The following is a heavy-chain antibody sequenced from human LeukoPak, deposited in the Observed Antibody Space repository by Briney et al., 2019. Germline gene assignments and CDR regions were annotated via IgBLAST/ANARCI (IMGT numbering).Heavy chain of an antibody. CDR1: GGSFSGYY. CDR3: ARLDGSYAYYYMDV. D-gene: IGHD1-26*01. V-gene: IGHV4-34*01. J-gene: IGHJ6*03. CDR2: INHSGST. Sequence: SETLSLTCAVYGGSFSGYYWSWIRQPPGKGLEWVGEINHSGSTNYNPYLKSRVTISVDTSKNKSSLKLSSVTAADTAVYYCARLDGSYAYYYMDVWGKGTTVTVSS.